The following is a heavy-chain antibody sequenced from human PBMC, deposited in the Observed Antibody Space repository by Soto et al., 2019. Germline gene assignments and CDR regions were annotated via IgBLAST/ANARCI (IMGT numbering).Heavy chain of an antibody. D-gene: IGHD3-3*01. Sequence: VASVKVSCKASGYTFSNYEINWVRQASGQGLEWMGRMNPNDGNTGYAQSFQGRVSMTRNTSINTAYMELSSLRSDDTAVYYCARGPRESGEWLLFDYWGQGALVTVSS. J-gene: IGHJ4*02. CDR1: GYTFSNYE. CDR3: ARGPRESGEWLLFDY. V-gene: IGHV1-8*01. CDR2: MNPNDGNT.